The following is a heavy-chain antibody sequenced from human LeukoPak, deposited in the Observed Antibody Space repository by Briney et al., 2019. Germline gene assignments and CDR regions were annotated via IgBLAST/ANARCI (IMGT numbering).Heavy chain of an antibody. V-gene: IGHV4-59*08. CDR1: GGSVSSYY. Sequence: SETLSLTCTVSGGSVSSYYWGWIRQFPGKGLDFIGFTYHAATSNYNPSLKSRVSMSIDISKNALYLNLSSVTAADTAIYYCARHSSGFYSPFFDYWGRGALVTVSS. CDR2: TYHAATS. J-gene: IGHJ4*02. CDR3: ARHSSGFYSPFFDY. D-gene: IGHD3-22*01.